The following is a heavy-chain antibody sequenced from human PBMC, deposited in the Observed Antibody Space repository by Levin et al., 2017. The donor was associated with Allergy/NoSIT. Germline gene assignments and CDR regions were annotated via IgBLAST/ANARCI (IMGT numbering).Heavy chain of an antibody. CDR3: AKDGGELFLAEVKYYYGMDV. V-gene: IGHV3-23*01. D-gene: IGHD3-10*01. J-gene: IGHJ6*02. CDR2: ISGGGGST. Sequence: GGSLRLSCAASGFRFSSYAMSWVRQAPGKGLEWVSGISGGGGSTYYADSVKGRFTISRDNSKNTLYLQMNSLRAEDTAVYYCAKDGGELFLAEVKYYYGMDVWGQGTTVTVSS. CDR1: GFRFSSYA.